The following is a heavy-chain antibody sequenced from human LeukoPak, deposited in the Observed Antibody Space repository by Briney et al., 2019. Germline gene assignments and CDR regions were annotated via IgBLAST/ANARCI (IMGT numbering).Heavy chain of an antibody. CDR1: GGSISSYY. CDR2: IFYSGIT. Sequence: SETLALTCTVSGGSISSYYWNWIRQPPGKGLEWIGYIFYSGITNYNPSLKSRVTISVDTSKKQFSLKLTSVTAADTAVYYCARDSGSYPHWFAPWGQGTLVTVSS. V-gene: IGHV4-59*01. D-gene: IGHD1-26*01. CDR3: ARDSGSYPHWFAP. J-gene: IGHJ5*02.